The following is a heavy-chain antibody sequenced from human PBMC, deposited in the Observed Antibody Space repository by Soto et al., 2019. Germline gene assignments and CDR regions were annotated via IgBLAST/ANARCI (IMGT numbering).Heavy chain of an antibody. Sequence: QVQLVQSGAEVKKPGSSVRVSCTPSGGTFSSYTISWVRQAPGQGLEWMGRIVPITGMTRYAQKFQGRLTITAVTSKTTAYLELSSLPSEDSAVYFCSRGVASLVDSWGQGTQVTVSS. V-gene: IGHV1-69*02. CDR2: IVPITGMT. J-gene: IGHJ4*02. CDR1: GGTFSSYT. CDR3: SRGVASLVDS. D-gene: IGHD2-15*01.